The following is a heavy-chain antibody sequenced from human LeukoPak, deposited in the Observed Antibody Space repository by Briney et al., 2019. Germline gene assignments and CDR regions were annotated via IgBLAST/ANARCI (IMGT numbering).Heavy chain of an antibody. CDR2: ISGSGGST. CDR1: EFTFSSYA. V-gene: IGHV3-23*01. D-gene: IGHD5-12*01. Sequence: PGGSLRLSCAASEFTFSSYAMSWVRQAPGKGLEWVSAISGSGGSTYYADSVKGRFTISRDNSKNTLYLQMNSLRAEDTAVYYCAKDMEDIVATDRVDYWGQGTLVTVSS. CDR3: AKDMEDIVATDRVDY. J-gene: IGHJ4*02.